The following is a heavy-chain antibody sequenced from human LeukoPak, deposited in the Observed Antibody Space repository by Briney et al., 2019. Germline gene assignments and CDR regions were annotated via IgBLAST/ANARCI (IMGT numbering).Heavy chain of an antibody. CDR2: IYYSGST. J-gene: IGHJ4*02. D-gene: IGHD4-17*01. V-gene: IGHV4-31*03. Sequence: SQTLSLTCTVSGDSISSGGYYWSWIRQHPGKGLEWIGYIYYSGSTYYNPSLGSRVIISLDTSKNQFSLKLGSVTAADTAVYYCARRDDYGDYFDYWGQGTLVTVSS. CDR3: ARRDDYGDYFDY. CDR1: GDSISSGGYY.